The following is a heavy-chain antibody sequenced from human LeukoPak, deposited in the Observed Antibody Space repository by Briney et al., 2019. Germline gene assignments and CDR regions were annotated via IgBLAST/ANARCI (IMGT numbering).Heavy chain of an antibody. V-gene: IGHV3-23*01. CDR3: AKDTYGDYYYYYGMDV. CDR1: GFTFSSYA. Sequence: GGSLRLSCAASGFTFSSYAMSWVRQAPGKGLEWVSAISGSGGSTYYADAVKGRFTISRDNSKNTLYLQMNSLRAEDTAVYYCAKDTYGDYYYYYGMDVWGQGTTVSVSS. J-gene: IGHJ6*02. D-gene: IGHD4-17*01. CDR2: ISGSGGST.